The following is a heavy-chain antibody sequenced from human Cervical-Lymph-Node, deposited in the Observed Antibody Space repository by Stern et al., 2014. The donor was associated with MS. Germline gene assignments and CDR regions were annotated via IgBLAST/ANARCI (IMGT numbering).Heavy chain of an antibody. D-gene: IGHD1-26*01. CDR3: ARATQGGAADAFDL. CDR1: GYKFSHFA. CDR2: INTKTGKP. Sequence: QVQLVQSGSEMRKPGASVKISCKASGYKFSHFAMNWVRQAPGQGLEWMGWINTKTGKPAYAPDFTGRFVFSLDTSLYTAYLQSSSLQTDDIGIYYCARATQGGAADAFDLWGQGTMVTVSS. J-gene: IGHJ3*01. V-gene: IGHV7-4-1*02.